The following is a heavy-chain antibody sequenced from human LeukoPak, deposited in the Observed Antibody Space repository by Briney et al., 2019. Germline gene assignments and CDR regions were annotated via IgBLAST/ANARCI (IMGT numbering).Heavy chain of an antibody. D-gene: IGHD6-19*01. V-gene: IGHV3-23*01. CDR2: ISNSGGNT. J-gene: IGHJ5*02. CDR1: RFTFSNYA. CDR3: ANFERTVAGPYNWFDP. Sequence: GGCLRLSCAASRFTFSNYAMSWVRQAPGKGPEWVSAISNSGGNTYYADSVKGRFTISRDNSKNTLYLQINSLRAEDTAVYYCANFERTVAGPYNWFDPWGQGTLVTVSS.